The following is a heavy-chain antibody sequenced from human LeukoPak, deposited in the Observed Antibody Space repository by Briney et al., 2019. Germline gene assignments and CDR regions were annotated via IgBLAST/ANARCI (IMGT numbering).Heavy chain of an antibody. CDR2: MNPNSGNT. V-gene: IGHV1-8*01. D-gene: IGHD3-3*01. CDR1: GYTFTSYD. J-gene: IGHJ6*02. Sequence: GASVTVSCKASGYTFTSYDINWVRQATGQGLEWMGWMNPNSGNTGYAQKFQGRVTMTRNTSISTAYMELSSLRSEDTAVYYCARDLPESYDFWSGYYPYYYYYYGMDVWGQGTTVTVSS. CDR3: ARDLPESYDFWSGYYPYYYYYYGMDV.